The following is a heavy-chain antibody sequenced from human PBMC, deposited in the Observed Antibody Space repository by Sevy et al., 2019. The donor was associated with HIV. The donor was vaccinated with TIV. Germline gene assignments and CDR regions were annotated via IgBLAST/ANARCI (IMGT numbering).Heavy chain of an antibody. CDR2: ISGSGGRT. V-gene: IGHV3-23*01. Sequence: GGSLRLSCAASGFTFSSYAMSWVRQAPGKGLEWVSGISGSGGRTDYADSVKGRFTISRDNSKNTLFLQMNSLGAEDTAVYSCAKWDYGGNSVYFDHWGQGTQVTVSS. D-gene: IGHD2-21*01. J-gene: IGHJ4*02. CDR1: GFTFSSYA. CDR3: AKWDYGGNSVYFDH.